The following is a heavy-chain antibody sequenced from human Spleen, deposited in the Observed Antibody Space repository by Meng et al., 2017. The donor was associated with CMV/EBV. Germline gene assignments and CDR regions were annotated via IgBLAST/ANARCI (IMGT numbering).Heavy chain of an antibody. CDR3: ASTSGQ. Sequence: GESLKISCEGSGFTFSSYEFNWVRQAPGKGLEWVSYISSSGSTIYYADSVKGRFTNSRDNAKNSLYLQMNSLRAEDTAVYYCASTSGQWGQGTLVTVSS. J-gene: IGHJ4*02. CDR2: ISSSGSTI. V-gene: IGHV3-48*03. CDR1: GFTFSSYE. D-gene: IGHD3-16*01.